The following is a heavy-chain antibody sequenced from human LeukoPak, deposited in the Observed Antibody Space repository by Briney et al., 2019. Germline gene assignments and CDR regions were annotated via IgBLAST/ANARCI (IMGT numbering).Heavy chain of an antibody. CDR1: GGSISSGGYS. CDR3: ARDAYCGGDCYRGNWYFDL. V-gene: IGHV4-30-2*01. D-gene: IGHD2-21*02. Sequence: SQTLSLTCAVSGGSISSGGYSWSWIRQPPGKGLEWIGYIYHSGSTYYNPSLKSRVTISVDRSKNQFSLKLSSVTTADTAVYHCARDAYCGGDCYRGNWYFDLWGRGTLVTVSS. J-gene: IGHJ2*01. CDR2: IYHSGST.